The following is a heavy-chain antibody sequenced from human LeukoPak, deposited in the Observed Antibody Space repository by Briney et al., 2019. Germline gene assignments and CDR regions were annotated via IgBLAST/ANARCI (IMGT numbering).Heavy chain of an antibody. V-gene: IGHV1-8*01. D-gene: IGHD6-13*01. CDR2: MNPNSGNT. CDR1: GYTFTSYD. J-gene: IGHJ6*03. Sequence: ASVKVSCKASGYTFTSYDINWVRQATGQGLEWMGWMNPNSGNTGYAQKFQGRVTMTRNTSISTAYMELSSLRSEDTAVYYCARSVSSSWGYYYYYMDVWGKGTTVTISS. CDR3: ARSVSSSWGYYYYYMDV.